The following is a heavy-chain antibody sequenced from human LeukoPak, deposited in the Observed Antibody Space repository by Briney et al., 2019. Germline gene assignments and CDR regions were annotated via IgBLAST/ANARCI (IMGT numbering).Heavy chain of an antibody. D-gene: IGHD3-10*01. J-gene: IGHJ4*02. CDR3: ARSDYGSGPIGPY. Sequence: GGSLRLSCAASGFTSSRYWMTWVRQAPGKGLEWVANIKHDGREQYYVDSVKGRCTISRDNAKYSLFLQMNSLRVEDTAVYYCARSDYGSGPIGPYWGQGTLVTVSS. CDR1: GFTSSRYW. V-gene: IGHV3-7*01. CDR2: IKHDGREQ.